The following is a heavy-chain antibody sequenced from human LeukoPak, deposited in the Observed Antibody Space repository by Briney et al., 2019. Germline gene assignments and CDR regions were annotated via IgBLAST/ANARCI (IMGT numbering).Heavy chain of an antibody. V-gene: IGHV3-30*04. Sequence: GRSLRLSCAASGFTFSSYAMHWVRQAPGKGLEWVAVISYDGSNKYYADSVKGRLTISRDNSKNTLYLQMNSLRAEDTAVYYCARGIGSGSYYRPFVNWFDPWGQGTLVTVSS. D-gene: IGHD1-26*01. CDR1: GFTFSSYA. CDR3: ARGIGSGSYYRPFVNWFDP. CDR2: ISYDGSNK. J-gene: IGHJ5*02.